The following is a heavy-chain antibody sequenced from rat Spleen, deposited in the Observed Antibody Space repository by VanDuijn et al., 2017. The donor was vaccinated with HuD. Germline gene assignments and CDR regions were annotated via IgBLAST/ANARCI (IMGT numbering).Heavy chain of an antibody. V-gene: IGHV3-1*01. CDR2: ISYSGST. D-gene: IGHD1-1*01. J-gene: IGHJ2*01. CDR3: ARWDYYSPRWYFDF. Sequence: EVQLQESGPGLVKPSQSLFLTCSVTGYSITSNYWGWIRKFPGNKMEWIGHISYSGSTSYYPSLKSRISITRDTSKNQFFLQVNSVTTEDTATYFCARWDYYSPRWYFDFWGQGVRVTVSP. CDR1: GYSITSNY.